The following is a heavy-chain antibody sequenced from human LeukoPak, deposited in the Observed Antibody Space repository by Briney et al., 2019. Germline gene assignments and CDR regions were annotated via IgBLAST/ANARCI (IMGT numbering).Heavy chain of an antibody. Sequence: SETLSLTCTVSGGSISSYYWSWIRQHPGKGLEWIGYIYYSGSTNYNPSLKSRVTISVDTSKNQFSLKLSSVTAADTAVYYCARGEAYDILTGYNSYYFDYWGQGTLVTVSS. V-gene: IGHV4-59*01. CDR1: GGSISSYY. J-gene: IGHJ4*02. CDR3: ARGEAYDILTGYNSYYFDY. CDR2: IYYSGST. D-gene: IGHD3-9*01.